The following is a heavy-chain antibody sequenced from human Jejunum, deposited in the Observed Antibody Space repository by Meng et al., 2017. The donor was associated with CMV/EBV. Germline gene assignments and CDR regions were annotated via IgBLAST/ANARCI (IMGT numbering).Heavy chain of an antibody. D-gene: IGHD1-1*01. Sequence: GDSVSRNRAACNWISQSPSGGLEWLGRTYYRSQWSNDYAVSVKSRITINPDTSKNQFSLHLTSLTPEDTAVYYCVRSSTTGGSDPWGQGTRVTVSS. CDR1: GDSVSRNRAA. J-gene: IGHJ5*02. V-gene: IGHV6-1*01. CDR2: TYYRSQWSN. CDR3: VRSSTTGGSDP.